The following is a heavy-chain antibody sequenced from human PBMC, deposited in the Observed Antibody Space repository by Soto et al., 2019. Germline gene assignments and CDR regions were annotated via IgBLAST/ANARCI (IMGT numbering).Heavy chain of an antibody. CDR1: GFTFSSYA. CDR2: MSGSGGST. Sequence: EVQLLESGGGLVQPGGSLRLSCAASGFTFSSYAMSWFRQAPGKGLEWVSAMSGSGGSTYYADSLKGRFTISRDNSKNTLYLQMNSLRDEDTAVYYGAKDRTKPCHDAFEIWGQGPMVTVSS. J-gene: IGHJ3*02. CDR3: AKDRTKPCHDAFEI. V-gene: IGHV3-23*01.